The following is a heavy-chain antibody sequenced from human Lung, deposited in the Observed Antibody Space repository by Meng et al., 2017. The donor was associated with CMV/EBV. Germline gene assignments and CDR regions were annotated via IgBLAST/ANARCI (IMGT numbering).Heavy chain of an antibody. CDR1: GYTCRTYT. CDR3: ARGGNFDP. V-gene: IGHV7-4-1*02. Sequence: QVKVVPSGSELKKPGASGKVSCKASGYTCRTYTINWVRQDHGRGLEWMGWISTNTGTPTYTQGFTGRFVFSLDTSVSTAYLQISSLKAEDTAVYYCARGGNFDPWGQGTLVTVFS. CDR2: ISTNTGTP. J-gene: IGHJ5*02. D-gene: IGHD2/OR15-2a*01.